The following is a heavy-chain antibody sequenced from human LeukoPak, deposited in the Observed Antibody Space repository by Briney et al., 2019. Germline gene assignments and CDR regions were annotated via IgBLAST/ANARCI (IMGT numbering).Heavy chain of an antibody. D-gene: IGHD3-22*01. CDR1: GYTFTGYY. V-gene: IGHV1-2*02. J-gene: IGHJ4*02. Sequence: ASVKVSCKASGYTFTGYYMHWVRQAPGQGLEWMGWINPNSGGTNYAQEFQGRVTMTRDTSISTAYMELSRLRSDDTAVYYCARASTMIVVAGGYWGQGTLVTVSS. CDR2: INPNSGGT. CDR3: ARASTMIVVAGGY.